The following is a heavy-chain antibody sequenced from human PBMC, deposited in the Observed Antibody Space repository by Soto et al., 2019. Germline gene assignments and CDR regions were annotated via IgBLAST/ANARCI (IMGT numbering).Heavy chain of an antibody. CDR3: ARHEARSYYDFWSGSFGMDV. J-gene: IGHJ6*02. V-gene: IGHV5-51*01. CDR2: IYPGDSDT. D-gene: IGHD3-3*01. CDR1: GYSFTRYW. Sequence: GESLNLSCNGSGYSFTRYWIGLVRQMRGKGLEGMGIIYPGDSDTRYSPSFQGQVTISADKSISTAYLQWSSLKASDTAMYYCARHEARSYYDFWSGSFGMDVWGQGTTVTGSS.